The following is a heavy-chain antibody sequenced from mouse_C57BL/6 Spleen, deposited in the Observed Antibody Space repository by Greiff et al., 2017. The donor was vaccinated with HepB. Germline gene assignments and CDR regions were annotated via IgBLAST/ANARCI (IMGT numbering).Heavy chain of an antibody. V-gene: IGHV1-50*01. CDR3: ARGRSYLDY. J-gene: IGHJ2*01. Sequence: QVQLQQPGAELVKPGASVKLSCKASGYTFTSYWMQWVKQRPGQGLEWIGEIDPSDSYTNYNQKFKGKATLTVDTSSSTAYMQLSSLTSEDSAVYYCARGRSYLDYWGQGTTLTVSS. CDR2: IDPSDSYT. CDR1: GYTFTSYW.